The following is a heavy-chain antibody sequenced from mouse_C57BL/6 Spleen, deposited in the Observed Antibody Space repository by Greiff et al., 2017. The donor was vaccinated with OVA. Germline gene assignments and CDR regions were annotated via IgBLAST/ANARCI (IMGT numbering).Heavy chain of an antibody. CDR3: ARGATGGAMDD. V-gene: IGHV1-26*01. J-gene: IGHJ4*01. CDR2: INPNNGGT. D-gene: IGHD3-1*01. CDR1: GYTFTDYY. Sequence: EVQLQQSGPELVKPGASVKISCKASGYTFTDYYMNWVKQSHGKSLEWIGDINPNNGGTSYNQKFKGKATLTVDKSSSTAYMELRSLTSEDSAVYYCARGATGGAMDDWGQGTSVTVSS.